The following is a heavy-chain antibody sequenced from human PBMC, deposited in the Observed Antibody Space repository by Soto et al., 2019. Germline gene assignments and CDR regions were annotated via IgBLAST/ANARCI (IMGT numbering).Heavy chain of an antibody. J-gene: IGHJ6*02. CDR2: ISEYNGNT. V-gene: IGHV1-18*01. D-gene: IGHD3-10*01. Sequence: QVQLVQSGAEVKKPGASVKVSCKTSGYTFNNYGISWVRQAPGQGPEWLGWISEYNGNTNYPQKFQGRVTMTTDTSTKTVYMVLTSLRSDDTAVYYCARDGYYDSGSYGMDVWGRGTTVTVSS. CDR3: ARDGYYDSGSYGMDV. CDR1: GYTFNNYG.